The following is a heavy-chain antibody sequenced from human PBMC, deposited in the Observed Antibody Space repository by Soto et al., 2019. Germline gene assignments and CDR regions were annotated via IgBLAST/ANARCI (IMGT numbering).Heavy chain of an antibody. J-gene: IGHJ3*02. CDR3: ASSLTIFGLDHDAFDI. V-gene: IGHV3-48*01. D-gene: IGHD3-3*01. CDR1: GFTFSSYS. Sequence: EVQLVESGGGLVQPGGSLRLSCAASGFTFSSYSMNWVRQAPGKGLEWVSYISSSSSTIYYADSVKGRFTISRDNAKNSLYLQMNSLRAEDTAVYYCASSLTIFGLDHDAFDIWGQGTMVTVSS. CDR2: ISSSSSTI.